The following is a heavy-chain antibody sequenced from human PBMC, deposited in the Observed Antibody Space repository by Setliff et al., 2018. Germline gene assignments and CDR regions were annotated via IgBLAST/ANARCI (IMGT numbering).Heavy chain of an antibody. D-gene: IGHD3-10*01. Sequence: LRLSCAASGFTFSNYWMNWVRQAPGKGLEWVANIKQDGSEKNYVDSVKGRFTISRDNARNSLYLQMNSLRAEDTAAYYCAREQFVGDYWGQGTLVTVSS. CDR1: GFTFSNYW. CDR3: AREQFVGDY. J-gene: IGHJ4*02. CDR2: IKQDGSEK. V-gene: IGHV3-7*03.